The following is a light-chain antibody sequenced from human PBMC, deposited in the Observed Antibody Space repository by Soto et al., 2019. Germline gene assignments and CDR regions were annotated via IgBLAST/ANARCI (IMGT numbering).Light chain of an antibody. CDR1: SSNIGAGYD. Sequence: QSVLTQPPSVSGAPGQRVTISCTGSSSNIGAGYDVHWYLRLPETAPKVLIYKNNNLPSGVPIRFSGSKSGTSSSLAITRLQTEDEADYSCKSSDRSLSGSYVFGTGTKFTVL. CDR3: KSSDRSLSGSYV. V-gene: IGLV1-40*01. J-gene: IGLJ1*01. CDR2: KNN.